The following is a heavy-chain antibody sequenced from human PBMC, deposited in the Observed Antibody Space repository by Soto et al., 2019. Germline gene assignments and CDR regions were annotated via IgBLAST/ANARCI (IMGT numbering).Heavy chain of an antibody. CDR1: GFTFSGSA. CDR3: TSYTDSSGYYYYYGMDV. V-gene: IGHV3-73*01. Sequence: EVQLVESGGGLVQPGGSLKLSCVASGFTFSGSAMHWVRQASGKGLEWVGRIRSKANSYATAYAASVKGRFTISRDDSKNTAYLQMNSLKTEDTAVYYCTSYTDSSGYYYYYGMDVWGQGTTVTVSS. CDR2: IRSKANSYAT. J-gene: IGHJ6*02. D-gene: IGHD3-22*01.